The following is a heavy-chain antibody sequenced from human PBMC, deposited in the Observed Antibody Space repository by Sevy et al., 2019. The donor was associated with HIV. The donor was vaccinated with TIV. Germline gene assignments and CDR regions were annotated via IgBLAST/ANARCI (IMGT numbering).Heavy chain of an antibody. Sequence: GGSLRLSCAASGFTFSSYWMSWVRQAPGKGLEWAANIKQDGSEKYYVDSVKSRFTISRDNAKNSLYLQMNSLRAEDTAVYYCATEGAIAAAGKMDVWGQGTTVTVSS. CDR2: IKQDGSEK. J-gene: IGHJ6*02. CDR3: ATEGAIAAAGKMDV. V-gene: IGHV3-7*01. CDR1: GFTFSSYW. D-gene: IGHD6-13*01.